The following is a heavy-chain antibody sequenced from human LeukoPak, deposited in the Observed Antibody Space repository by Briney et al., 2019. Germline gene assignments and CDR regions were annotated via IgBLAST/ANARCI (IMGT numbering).Heavy chain of an antibody. V-gene: IGHV5-51*01. J-gene: IGHJ4*02. CDR3: ARARSPGLWLVMFDY. D-gene: IGHD6-19*01. Sequence: GESLKISCKGSGYSFTSYWIAWVRQMPGKGLEWMGIIYPGDSDTRYSPSFQGQVTISADKSISTAYLQWSSLKASDTAMYYCARARSPGLWLVMFDYWGQGTLVTVSS. CDR2: IYPGDSDT. CDR1: GYSFTSYW.